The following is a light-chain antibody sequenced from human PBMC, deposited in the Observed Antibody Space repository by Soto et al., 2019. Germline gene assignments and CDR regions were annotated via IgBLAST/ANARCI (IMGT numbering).Light chain of an antibody. Sequence: DIQMTQSPASLSASVGDRVTITCRASQDINNWIVWYQQKPEKAPKSLIYMASRLQSGVPSRFSGSGSGTHFTLTISSLQPEDFATYYCQHYASYPLSFGGGTKVEMK. J-gene: IGKJ4*01. CDR1: QDINNW. V-gene: IGKV1D-16*01. CDR2: MAS. CDR3: QHYASYPLS.